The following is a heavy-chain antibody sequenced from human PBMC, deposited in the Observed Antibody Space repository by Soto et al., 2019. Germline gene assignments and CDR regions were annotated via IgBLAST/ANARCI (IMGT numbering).Heavy chain of an antibody. V-gene: IGHV3-49*04. CDR1: GFTSDDYDYA. CDR2: IRGSTYGGTT. J-gene: IGHJ6*02. D-gene: IGHD3-3*01. CDR3: YRDGDFYGLDV. Sequence: GGSLRLSCTFSGFTSDDYDYALTWVRQAPGKGLQWLGLIRGSTYGGTTEYAASVKGRFTISRDDSKGITYLQMNSLKTEDTAVYYCYRDGDFYGLDVWGQGTTVTVSS.